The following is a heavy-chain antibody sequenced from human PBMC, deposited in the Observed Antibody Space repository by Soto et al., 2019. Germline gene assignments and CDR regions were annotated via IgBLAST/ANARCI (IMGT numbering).Heavy chain of an antibody. CDR1: GFTFDDYA. CDR2: ISWNSGSI. Sequence: PGGSLRLSCAASGFTFDDYAMHWVRQAPGKGLEWVSGISWNSGSIGYADSVKGRFTISRDNAKNSLYLQMNSLRAEDTALYYCAKVQARSDFSLDLWGRGTLVTVSS. J-gene: IGHJ2*01. V-gene: IGHV3-9*01. D-gene: IGHD3-3*01. CDR3: AKVQARSDFSLDL.